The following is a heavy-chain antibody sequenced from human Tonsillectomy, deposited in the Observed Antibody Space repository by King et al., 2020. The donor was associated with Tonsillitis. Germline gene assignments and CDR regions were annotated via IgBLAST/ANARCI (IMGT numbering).Heavy chain of an antibody. CDR3: ARDYGDYAPDWYVDL. V-gene: IGHV1-2*02. CDR2: INPNRGGT. CDR1: GYTFTGYY. D-gene: IGHD4-17*01. Sequence: QLVQSGAEVKKPGASVKVSCKASGYTFTGYYMHWVRQAPGQGLEWMGWINPNRGGTNDAQKFQGRVTMTRDTSITTAYMELSRLTSDDTAVYYCARDYGDYAPDWYVDLWGRGTLGTVFS. J-gene: IGHJ2*01.